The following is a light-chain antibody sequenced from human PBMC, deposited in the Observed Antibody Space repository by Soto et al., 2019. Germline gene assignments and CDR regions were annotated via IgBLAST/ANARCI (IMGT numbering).Light chain of an antibody. CDR1: TSNTLHNF. V-gene: IGLV1-51*02. Sequence: QSVLTQPPPVSAAPGQKVTISCSGDTSNTLHNFVSWYQQLPGAAPKLLIYEDNKRPSGIPDRFSGSKFGTSVTLAITGLQTGDEADYYCGAWDTNLSAYVFGTGTKVTVL. CDR2: EDN. J-gene: IGLJ1*01. CDR3: GAWDTNLSAYV.